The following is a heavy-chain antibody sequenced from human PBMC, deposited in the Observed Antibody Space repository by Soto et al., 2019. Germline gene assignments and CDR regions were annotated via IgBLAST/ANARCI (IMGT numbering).Heavy chain of an antibody. J-gene: IGHJ4*02. CDR2: IYHSGST. D-gene: IGHD3-16*01. Sequence: SETLSLTCAVSGGSISGSNWWSWVRQPPGKGLEWIGEIYHSGSTNYNSSFKSRVTISIDKSKNQFSLNLSPVTAADTAVYFCADAPSAFWGQGILVTVSS. CDR3: ADAPSAF. CDR1: GGSISGSNW. V-gene: IGHV4-4*02.